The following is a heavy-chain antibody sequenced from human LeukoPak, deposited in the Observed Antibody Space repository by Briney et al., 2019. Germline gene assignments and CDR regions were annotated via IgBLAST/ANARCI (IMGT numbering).Heavy chain of an antibody. CDR3: ARLPSYSGGLDY. V-gene: IGHV3-74*01. Sequence: GGSLRLSCAASGLTFRSYGMHWVRQAPGKWLVWVSRIHSDGSSTRYADSVKGRFTISRDYAKNTLYLQMNSLRAEDAAVYYCARLPSYSGGLDYWGQGTLVIVSS. D-gene: IGHD6-19*01. CDR2: IHSDGSST. CDR1: GLTFRSYG. J-gene: IGHJ4*02.